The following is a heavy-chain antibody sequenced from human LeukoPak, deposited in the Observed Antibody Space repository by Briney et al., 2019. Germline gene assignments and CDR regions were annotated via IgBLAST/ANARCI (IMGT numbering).Heavy chain of an antibody. D-gene: IGHD3-10*02. V-gene: IGHV4-34*01. CDR3: ARAHYVTASPAGGL. CDR1: GGSFSGYY. J-gene: IGHJ4*02. CDR2: VNQSGST. Sequence: SETLSLTCAVYGGSFSGYYWSWSRQPPGKGLEWLGEVNQSGSTNYNPSLKSRVSISMDTSKNQFSLKLSSVTAADTAVYYCARAHYVTASPAGGLWGQGTLVTVAA.